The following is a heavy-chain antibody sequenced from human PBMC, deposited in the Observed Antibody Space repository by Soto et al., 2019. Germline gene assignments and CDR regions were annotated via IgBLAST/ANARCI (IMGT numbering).Heavy chain of an antibody. CDR2: IYWNDEI. CDR1: GFSLRTSGEA. V-gene: IGHV2-5*01. Sequence: QITLKESGPTLVKPTQTLTLTCTFSGFSLRTSGEAVGWIRQPPGKALEWLALIYWNDEIHYSPSLKSRLTITKDTSKNQVVLTMTNMDPVDTATYYCAHRKGGTFDYWGQGTLVTVSS. D-gene: IGHD1-26*01. J-gene: IGHJ4*02. CDR3: AHRKGGTFDY.